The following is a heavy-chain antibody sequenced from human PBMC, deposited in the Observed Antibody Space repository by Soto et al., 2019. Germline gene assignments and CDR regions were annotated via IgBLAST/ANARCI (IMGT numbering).Heavy chain of an antibody. D-gene: IGHD4-17*01. CDR1: GGSISSYY. V-gene: IGHV4-59*01. J-gene: IGHJ4*02. CDR3: ARPGDYGDYVPFDY. CDR2: IYYSGST. Sequence: SETLSLTCTVSGGSISSYYWSWIRQPPGKGLEWIGYIYYSGSTNYNPSLKSRVTISVDTSKNQFSLKLSSVTAADTAVYYCARPGDYGDYVPFDYWGQGILVTVSS.